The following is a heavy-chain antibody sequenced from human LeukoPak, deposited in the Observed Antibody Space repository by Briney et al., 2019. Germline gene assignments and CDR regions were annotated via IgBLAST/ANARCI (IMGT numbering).Heavy chain of an antibody. Sequence: ASVKVSCKVSGYTLTELSMDWVRQAPGKGLEWMGGFDPEDGETIYAQKFQGRVTMTEDTSTGTAYMELSSLRSEDTAVYYCATGPCSSTSCYRPFDYWGQGTLVTVSS. D-gene: IGHD2-2*01. CDR3: ATGPCSSTSCYRPFDY. CDR1: GYTLTELS. V-gene: IGHV1-24*01. J-gene: IGHJ4*02. CDR2: FDPEDGET.